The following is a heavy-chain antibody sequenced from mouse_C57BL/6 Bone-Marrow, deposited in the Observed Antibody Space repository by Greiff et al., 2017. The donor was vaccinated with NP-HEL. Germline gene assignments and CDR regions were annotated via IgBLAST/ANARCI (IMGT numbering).Heavy chain of an antibody. CDR2: ISDGGSYT. CDR3: ARADGSSAYWYFDV. Sequence: EVKLQESGGGLVKPGGSLKLSCAASGFTFSSYAMSWVRPTPEKRLEWVATISDGGSYTYYPDNVKGRFPISRDNNNNNPYLQMSQLKSEDTAMYYCARADGSSAYWYFDVWGTGTTVTVSS. J-gene: IGHJ1*03. CDR1: GFTFSSYA. D-gene: IGHD1-1*01. V-gene: IGHV5-4*03.